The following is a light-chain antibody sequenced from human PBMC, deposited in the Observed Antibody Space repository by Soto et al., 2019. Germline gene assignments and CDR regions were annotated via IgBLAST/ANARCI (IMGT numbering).Light chain of an antibody. J-gene: IGKJ2*01. V-gene: IGKV1-12*01. CDR2: VAS. Sequence: DIPMTQSPSSVSASVGDRVTITCRASQGISRWLAWYQQKPGKAPNLLIYVASSLQSGVPSRFSGNGSGTDFTLTISSLQPEDFATYFCQQANSFPYTFGQGTKLEIK. CDR3: QQANSFPYT. CDR1: QGISRW.